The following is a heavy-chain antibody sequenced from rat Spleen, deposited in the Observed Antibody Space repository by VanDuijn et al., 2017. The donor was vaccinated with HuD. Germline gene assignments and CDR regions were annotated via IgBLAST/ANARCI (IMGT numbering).Heavy chain of an antibody. CDR3: ARQGPGITLDY. Sequence: EVQLVESDGALVQPGRSLKLSCAASGFTFSDYNMAWVRQAPRKGLEWVAIITYDGSSTYYRDSVKGRFTISRDNAESTLYLQMDSLRSEDTATYYCARQGPGITLDYWGQGVMVTVSS. V-gene: IGHV5-7*01. CDR2: ITYDGSST. D-gene: IGHD1-4*01. CDR1: GFTFSDYN. J-gene: IGHJ2*01.